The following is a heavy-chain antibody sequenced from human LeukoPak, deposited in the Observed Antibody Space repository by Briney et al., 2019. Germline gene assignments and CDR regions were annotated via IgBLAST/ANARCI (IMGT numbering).Heavy chain of an antibody. CDR2: IIPIFGTA. V-gene: IGHV1-69*13. CDR1: GGTFSSYA. Sequence: GASVKVSCKASGGTFSSYAISWVRQAPGQGLEWMGGIIPIFGTANYAQKFQGRVTITADESTSTAYMELSSLRSEDTAVYYCARHYSSGWYDYYYYGMDVWGQGTTVTVSS. D-gene: IGHD6-19*01. CDR3: ARHYSSGWYDYYYYGMDV. J-gene: IGHJ6*02.